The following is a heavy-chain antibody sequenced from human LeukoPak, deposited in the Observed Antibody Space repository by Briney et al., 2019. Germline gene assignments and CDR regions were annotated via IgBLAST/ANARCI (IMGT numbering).Heavy chain of an antibody. CDR3: ARGGINYYDSSGYTLSFWFDP. CDR2: IYYSGST. V-gene: IGHV4-39*01. CDR1: GDSISSSSYY. Sequence: SETLSLTCTVSGDSISSSSYYWGWIRQPPGKGLEWIGSIYYSGSTYYNPSLKSRVTISVDTSKNQFSLKLSSVTAADTAVYYCARGGINYYDSSGYTLSFWFDPWGQGTLVTVSS. J-gene: IGHJ5*02. D-gene: IGHD3-22*01.